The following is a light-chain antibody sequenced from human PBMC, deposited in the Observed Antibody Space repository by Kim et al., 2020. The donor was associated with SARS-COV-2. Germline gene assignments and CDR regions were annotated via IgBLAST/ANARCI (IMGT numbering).Light chain of an antibody. CDR1: HSVSRH. V-gene: IGKV3-15*01. CDR2: GAS. Sequence: THSMCPRESSTRSCRVRHSVSRHLAWYQHKPRQSPSLLMYGASTRAPGIPTRFSGSWSGTEFILTISSLHSEDFAVYYCQQYTSYSFGQGTKLEIK. J-gene: IGKJ2*03. CDR3: QQYTSYS.